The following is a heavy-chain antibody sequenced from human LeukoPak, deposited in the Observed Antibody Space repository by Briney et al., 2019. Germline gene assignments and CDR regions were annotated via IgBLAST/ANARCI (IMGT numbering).Heavy chain of an antibody. D-gene: IGHD2-21*01. J-gene: IGHJ6*03. V-gene: IGHV4-59*08. CDR1: GGSIRSYY. CDR3: ARGEGYYYYYMDV. Sequence: SETLSLTCTVSGGSIRSYYWSWIRQPPGKGLEWIGYIYYSGSTNYNPSLKSRVTISVDTSKNQFSLKLSSVTAADTAVYYCARGEGYYYYYMDVWGKGTTVTISS. CDR2: IYYSGST.